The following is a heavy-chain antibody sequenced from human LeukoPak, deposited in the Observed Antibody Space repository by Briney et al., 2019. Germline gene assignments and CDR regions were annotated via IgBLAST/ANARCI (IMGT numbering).Heavy chain of an antibody. J-gene: IGHJ5*02. Sequence: GGSLRLSCAASGFTFSSYAMSWVRQAPGKGLEWVSAISGSGGSTYYADSVKGRFTISRDSSKNTLYLQMNSLRAEDTAVYYCAKGRLRFLEGDPWGQGTLVTVSS. D-gene: IGHD3-3*01. CDR2: ISGSGGST. CDR1: GFTFSSYA. V-gene: IGHV3-23*01. CDR3: AKGRLRFLEGDP.